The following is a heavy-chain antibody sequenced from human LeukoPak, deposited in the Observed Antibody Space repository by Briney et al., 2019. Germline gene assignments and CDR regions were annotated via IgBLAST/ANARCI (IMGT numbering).Heavy chain of an antibody. D-gene: IGHD6-6*01. CDR1: GYTFTSYG. CDR2: INPNSGGT. V-gene: IGHV1-2*02. Sequence: ASVKVSCKASGYTFTSYGISWVRQAPGQGLEWMGWINPNSGGTNYAQKFQGRVTMTRDTSISTAYMELSRLRSDDTAVYSCARGTPSSSSDYYYYYMDVWGKGTTVTVSS. J-gene: IGHJ6*03. CDR3: ARGTPSSSSDYYYYYMDV.